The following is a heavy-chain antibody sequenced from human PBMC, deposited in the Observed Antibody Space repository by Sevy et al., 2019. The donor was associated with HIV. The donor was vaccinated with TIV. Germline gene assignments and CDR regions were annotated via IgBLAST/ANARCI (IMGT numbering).Heavy chain of an antibody. Sequence: GGSLRLSCAASGFTFSSYAMHWVRQAPGKGLEWVAVISYDGSNKYYADSVKGRFTISRDNSKNTLYLQMNSLRAEDTAVYYCAGEGTFYYDSSGYSAADYWGQGTLVTVSS. CDR2: ISYDGSNK. CDR3: AGEGTFYYDSSGYSAADY. V-gene: IGHV3-30-3*01. J-gene: IGHJ4*02. CDR1: GFTFSSYA. D-gene: IGHD3-22*01.